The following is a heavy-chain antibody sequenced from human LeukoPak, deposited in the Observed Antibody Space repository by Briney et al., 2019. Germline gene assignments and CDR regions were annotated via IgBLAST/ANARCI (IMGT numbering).Heavy chain of an antibody. CDR1: GFTFSDYY. Sequence: GGSLRLSCAASGFTFSDYYMSWIRQAPGKGLEWVSYISGSGSHTTYADSVRGRFTISRDNAKNSLSLQVNSLRADDTAVYYCARGAPIDYWGQGTLVTVSS. V-gene: IGHV3-11*06. J-gene: IGHJ4*02. CDR3: ARGAPIDY. CDR2: ISGSGSHT.